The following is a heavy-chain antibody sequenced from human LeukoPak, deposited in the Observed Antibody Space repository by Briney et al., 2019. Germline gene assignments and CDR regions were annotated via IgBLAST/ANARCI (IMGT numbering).Heavy chain of an antibody. V-gene: IGHV3-21*01. CDR1: GFTFNSHN. Sequence: GGSLRLSCAASGFTFNSHNFNWVRQAPGKGLEWVSSIDPSSTYIYYADSVKGRFTISRDNAQNSLYLQMNSLRAEDTAVYYCTRGSYGDYEYWGQGTLVTVSS. CDR3: TRGSYGDYEY. CDR2: IDPSSTYI. J-gene: IGHJ4*02. D-gene: IGHD4-17*01.